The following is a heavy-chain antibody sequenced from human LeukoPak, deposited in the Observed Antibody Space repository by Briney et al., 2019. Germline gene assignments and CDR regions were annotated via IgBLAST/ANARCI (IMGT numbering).Heavy chain of an antibody. Sequence: GGSLRLSCAASGFTFDDYGMNWVRQTPGKGLEWVCGISWNGGIQGYADSVRGRFTISRDNAKNSLYLQMNSLRAEDTAVYYCARGPMVRGVIPYFDYWGQGTLVTVSS. CDR3: ARGPMVRGVIPYFDY. CDR1: GFTFDDYG. J-gene: IGHJ4*02. D-gene: IGHD3-10*01. V-gene: IGHV3-20*04. CDR2: ISWNGGIQ.